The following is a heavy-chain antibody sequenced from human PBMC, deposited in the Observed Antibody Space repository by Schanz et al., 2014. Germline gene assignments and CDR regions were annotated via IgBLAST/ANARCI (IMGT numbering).Heavy chain of an antibody. CDR1: GFTLSSYA. CDR3: ARDRGYCSGGSCLTFDY. CDR2: ISHSGGSK. D-gene: IGHD2-15*01. Sequence: QVQLVESGGGVVQPGRSLRLSCAAYGFTLSSYAMHWVRQAPGKGLEWVSSISHSGGSKYYADSVKGRFTISRDNSENTLYLQMNSLRAEDTAVYYCARDRGYCSGGSCLTFDYWGQGTLVTVSS. J-gene: IGHJ4*02. V-gene: IGHV3-30*04.